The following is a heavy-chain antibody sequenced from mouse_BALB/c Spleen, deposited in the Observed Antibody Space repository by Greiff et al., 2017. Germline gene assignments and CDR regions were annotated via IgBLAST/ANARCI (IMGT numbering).Heavy chain of an antibody. D-gene: IGHD2-3*01. V-gene: IGHV5-6-3*01. CDR2: INSNGGST. J-gene: IGHJ3*01. Sequence: EVKLVESGGGLVKPGGSLKLSCAASGFTFSSYGMSWVRQTPDKRLELVATINSNGGSTYYPDSVKGRFTISRDNAKNTLYLQMSSLKSEDTAMYYCARRRIYDGYPWFAYWGQGTLVTVSA. CDR1: GFTFSSYG. CDR3: ARRRIYDGYPWFAY.